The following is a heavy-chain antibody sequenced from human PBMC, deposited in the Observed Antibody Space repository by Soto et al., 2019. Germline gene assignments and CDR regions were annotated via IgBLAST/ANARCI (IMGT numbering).Heavy chain of an antibody. CDR2: IKSKRDGGAR. D-gene: IGHD1-1*01. J-gene: IGHJ4*02. CDR1: GFMFSSAW. V-gene: IGHV3-15*01. CDR3: VEGWNDF. Sequence: EVQVVESGGDLVKPGVSLRLSCVTSGFMFSSAWMNWVRQAPGKGLEWVGRIKSKRDGGARDYAEPVKGRFSISRDDSKNTVFLQMNSLRAEDTAVYYCVEGWNDFWGQGTLVTVSS.